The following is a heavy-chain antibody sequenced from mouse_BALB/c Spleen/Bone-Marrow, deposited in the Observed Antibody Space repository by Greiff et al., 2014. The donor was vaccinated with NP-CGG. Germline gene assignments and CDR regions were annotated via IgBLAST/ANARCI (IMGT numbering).Heavy chain of an antibody. J-gene: IGHJ3*01. CDR3: APYYYGRWFTY. V-gene: IGHV14-3*02. CDR1: GFNIKDPY. CDR2: IDPANGNT. Sequence: VQLQQSWAELVKPGASVKLSCTASGFNIKDPYMHWVKQRPEQGLEWIGRIDPANGNTKYDPKFQGKATITADTSSNTAYLQLSSLTSEDTAVYYCAPYYYGRWFTYWGQGTLVTVSA. D-gene: IGHD1-1*01.